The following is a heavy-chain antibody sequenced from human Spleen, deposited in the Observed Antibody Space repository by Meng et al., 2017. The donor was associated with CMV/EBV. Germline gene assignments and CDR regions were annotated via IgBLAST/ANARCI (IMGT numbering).Heavy chain of an antibody. CDR2: ISAFNGHT. D-gene: IGHD3-3*01. CDR3: ARGTSPYYEFWSGTFYYGMDV. V-gene: IGHV1-18*01. J-gene: IGHJ6*02. Sequence: ASVKVSCKASGYTLTSYGISWVRQAPGQGLEWLGWISAFNGHTSFAQNLQDRVAMTTDSSTSTGFMELRSLRSDDTAVYFCARGTSPYYEFWSGTFYYGMDVWGQGTTVTVSS. CDR1: GYTLTSYG.